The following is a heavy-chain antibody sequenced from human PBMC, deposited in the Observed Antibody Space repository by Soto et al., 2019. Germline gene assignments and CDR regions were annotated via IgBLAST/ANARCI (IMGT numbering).Heavy chain of an antibody. Sequence: ESGGGVVQPERSLRLSCAASGFSLNNYGMHWVRQAPGKGLEWVAVISHDGNYKDYADSVKGRFTISRDSSKNALYMQMDSLRAEDTAVYYCARDRNFVFDYWGQGTLVTVSS. J-gene: IGHJ4*02. CDR1: GFSLNNYG. CDR3: ARDRNFVFDY. V-gene: IGHV3-33*01. D-gene: IGHD3-16*01. CDR2: ISHDGNYK.